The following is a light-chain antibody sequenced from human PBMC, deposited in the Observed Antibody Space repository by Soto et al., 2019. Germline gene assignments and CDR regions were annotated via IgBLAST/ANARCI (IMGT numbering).Light chain of an antibody. Sequence: IRMTQSPSSFSASTGDRVTITCRASQNINSWLAWYQQKPGKAPNLLIYKASSLENGVPSRFSGSGSGTEFTLTISSLQPDDFATYYCQQYKSYWTFGQGTKVDIK. J-gene: IGKJ1*01. CDR1: QNINSW. CDR2: KAS. CDR3: QQYKSYWT. V-gene: IGKV1-5*03.